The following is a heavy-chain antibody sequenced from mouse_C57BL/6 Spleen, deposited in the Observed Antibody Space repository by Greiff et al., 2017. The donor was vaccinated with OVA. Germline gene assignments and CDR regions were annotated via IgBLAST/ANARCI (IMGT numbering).Heavy chain of an antibody. CDR2: ITPSHGGT. D-gene: IGHD4-1*01. Sequence: QVQLQQPGTELVKPGASVKLSCKASGYTFTSYWMHWVKQRPGQGLEWIGNITPSHGGTNYNEQFKSKAKLTVDKSSSTAYMQLSSLTSEDSAVYYCAPRGNWDAFDYWGQGTTLTVSS. V-gene: IGHV1-53*01. CDR3: APRGNWDAFDY. CDR1: GYTFTSYW. J-gene: IGHJ2*01.